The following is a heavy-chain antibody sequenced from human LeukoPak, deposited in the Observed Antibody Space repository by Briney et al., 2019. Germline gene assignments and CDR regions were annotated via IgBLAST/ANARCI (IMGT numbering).Heavy chain of an antibody. CDR3: ARITYSSNSGYYYMDV. V-gene: IGHV4-39*07. CDR1: GDSISSSSYY. J-gene: IGHJ6*03. Sequence: PSQTLSLTCTVSGDSISSSSYYWGWIRQPPGKGLEWIGSIYYSGSTYYNPSFKSRVTISVDTSKNQFSLKLSSVTAADTAVYYCARITYSSNSGYYYMDVWGKGTTVTVSS. D-gene: IGHD6-13*01. CDR2: IYYSGST.